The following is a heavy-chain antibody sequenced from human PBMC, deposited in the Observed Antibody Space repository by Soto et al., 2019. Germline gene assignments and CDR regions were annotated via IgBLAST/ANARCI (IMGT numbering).Heavy chain of an antibody. CDR3: ARAPHVVVTFYGLDL. D-gene: IGHD2-2*01. J-gene: IGHJ6*02. CDR1: GFTLSDHY. Sequence: GGSLRLSCAASGFTLSDHYMSWIRQSPGKGLEWLSHIEITSTIIYYADSVKGRFTIPRDNSKNSLYLQMNGLRAEDTAIYYCARAPHVVVTFYGLDLWGQGTRVTVSS. CDR2: IEITSTII. V-gene: IGHV3-11*01.